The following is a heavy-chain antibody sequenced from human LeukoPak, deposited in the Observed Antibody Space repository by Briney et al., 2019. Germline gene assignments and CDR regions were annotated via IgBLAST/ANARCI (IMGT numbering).Heavy chain of an antibody. CDR3: ARRYGSGSYLTYFDY. Sequence: GGSLRLSCAASGFTFSSYAMHWVRQAPGKGLEYVSAISSNGGSTYYANFVKGRFTISRDNSKNTLYLQMGSLRAEDMAVYYCARRYGSGSYLTYFDYWGQGTLVTVSS. D-gene: IGHD3-10*01. J-gene: IGHJ4*02. CDR2: ISSNGGST. V-gene: IGHV3-64*01. CDR1: GFTFSSYA.